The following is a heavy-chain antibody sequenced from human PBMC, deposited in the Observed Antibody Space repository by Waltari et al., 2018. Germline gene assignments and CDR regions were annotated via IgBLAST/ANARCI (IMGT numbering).Heavy chain of an antibody. Sequence: EVQLLESGGGLVQPGGSLRLSCAASGFTFSSYAMSWVRQAPGKGLEWVSAISGSGGSTYYADSVKGRFTISRDNSKNTLYLQMNSLRSEDTAVYYCATVGVGATEGFDYWGQGTLVTVSS. CDR1: GFTFSSYA. D-gene: IGHD1-26*01. J-gene: IGHJ4*02. CDR2: ISGSGGST. CDR3: ATVGVGATEGFDY. V-gene: IGHV3-23*01.